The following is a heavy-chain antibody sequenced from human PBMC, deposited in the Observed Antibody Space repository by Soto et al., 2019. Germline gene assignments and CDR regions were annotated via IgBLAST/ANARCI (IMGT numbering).Heavy chain of an antibody. V-gene: IGHV1-8*01. CDR3: ARGAHCSSTSCPDFDY. CDR2: MNPNSGNT. CDR1: GYTFTSYD. J-gene: IGHJ4*02. D-gene: IGHD2-2*01. Sequence: GVSVKVSCKASGYTFTSYDINWVRQATGQGIEWMGWMNPNSGNTGYAQKFQGRVTMTRNTSISTAYMELSSLRSEDTAVYYCARGAHCSSTSCPDFDYWGLGTLVTVSS.